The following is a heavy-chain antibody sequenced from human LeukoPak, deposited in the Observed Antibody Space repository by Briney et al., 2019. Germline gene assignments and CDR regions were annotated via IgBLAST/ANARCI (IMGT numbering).Heavy chain of an antibody. Sequence: SETLPLTCTVSGGSISSCYWSWIRQPAGKGLEWIGRIYSSGSTNYNPSLDTRVTMSLDTDKNQYLSNLRSVTAADTAVYYCAMFTLVARGDIYRDLELWGRGILVTVSS. CDR3: AMFTLVARGDIYRDLEL. J-gene: IGHJ2*01. CDR2: IYSSGST. D-gene: IGHD3-10*01. CDR1: GGSISSCY. V-gene: IGHV4-4*07.